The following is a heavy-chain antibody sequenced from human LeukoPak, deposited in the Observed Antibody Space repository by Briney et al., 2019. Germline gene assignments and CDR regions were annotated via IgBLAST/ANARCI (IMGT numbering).Heavy chain of an antibody. V-gene: IGHV3-7*01. J-gene: IGHJ4*02. Sequence: GGSLRLSCAASGFTFSSYWMSWVRQAPGKGLEWVANIKQDGSEKYYVDSVKGRFTISRDNAKNSLYLQMNSLRAEDTAVYYCASIIGGYSYGFDYWGQGTLVTVSS. CDR2: IKQDGSEK. D-gene: IGHD5-18*01. CDR3: ASIIGGYSYGFDY. CDR1: GFTFSSYW.